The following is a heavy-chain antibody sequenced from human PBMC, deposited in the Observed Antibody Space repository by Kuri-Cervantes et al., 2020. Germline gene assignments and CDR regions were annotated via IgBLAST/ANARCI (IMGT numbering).Heavy chain of an antibody. V-gene: IGHV3-21*01. CDR1: GFTVSSNY. Sequence: GESLKISCAASGFTVSSNYMSWVRQAPGKGLEWVSSISSSSSYIHYADSVKGRFTISRDNAKNSLYLQMNSLRAEDTAVYYCARGVADFISQYYYGSGSWYGMDVWGQGTTVTVSS. J-gene: IGHJ6*02. D-gene: IGHD3-10*01. CDR3: ARGVADFISQYYYGSGSWYGMDV. CDR2: ISSSSSYI.